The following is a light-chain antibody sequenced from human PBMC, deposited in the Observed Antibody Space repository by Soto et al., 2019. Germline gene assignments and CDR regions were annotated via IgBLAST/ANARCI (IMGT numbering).Light chain of an antibody. CDR2: GAS. CDR1: QSVSSSY. V-gene: IGKV3D-7*01. CDR3: QQDYNSWT. J-gene: IGKJ1*01. Sequence: PGARVTLSCRASQSVSSSYLTWYQQKPGQAPRLLIYGASTRATSIPARFSGSGSGTDFTLTISSLQPEDFAVYYCQQDYNSWTFGQGTKVEIK.